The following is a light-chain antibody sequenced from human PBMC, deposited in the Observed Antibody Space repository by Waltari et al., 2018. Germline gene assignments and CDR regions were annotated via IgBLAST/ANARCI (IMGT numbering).Light chain of an antibody. V-gene: IGKV4-1*01. CDR1: QSLVYGSKSKNY. Sequence: DIVMTQSPDSLAVSLGERATLNCKSSQSLVYGSKSKNYLAWYQHKPGQPPKLLSDWASSRESGVPARFSGSGSGTNFTLTITSLQTEDVAVYYCQQYYDTPPTFGQGTKVEI. CDR3: QQYYDTPPT. CDR2: WAS. J-gene: IGKJ1*01.